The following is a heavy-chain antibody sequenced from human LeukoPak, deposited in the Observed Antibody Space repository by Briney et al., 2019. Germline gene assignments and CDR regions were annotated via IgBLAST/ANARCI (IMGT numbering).Heavy chain of an antibody. J-gene: IGHJ4*02. Sequence: SDTLSLTCAVSGYSIRRNNWWGWIRQPPGKGLEWIGYVYYSGSNFYNPSLESRVTMSVDTSKNQFSLNLTSVTAADTAVYYCARATYSSSWYYFDYWGQGTLVTVSS. D-gene: IGHD2-2*01. CDR2: VYYSGSN. V-gene: IGHV4-28*03. CDR1: GYSIRRNNW. CDR3: ARATYSSSWYYFDY.